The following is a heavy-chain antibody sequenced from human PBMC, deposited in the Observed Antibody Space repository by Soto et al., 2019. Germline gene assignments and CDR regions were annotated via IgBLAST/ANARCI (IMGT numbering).Heavy chain of an antibody. CDR2: IWYDGSNK. D-gene: IGHD1-26*01. J-gene: IGHJ6*02. CDR1: GFTFSSYG. Sequence: QVQLVESGGGVVQPGRSLRLSCAASGFTFSSYGMHWVRQAPGKGLEWVAVIWYDGSNKYYADSVKGRFTISRDNSKNTLYLQMNGLRAEDTAVYYCARYYHPLTHYYYDGMDVWGQGTTVTVSS. V-gene: IGHV3-33*01. CDR3: ARYYHPLTHYYYDGMDV.